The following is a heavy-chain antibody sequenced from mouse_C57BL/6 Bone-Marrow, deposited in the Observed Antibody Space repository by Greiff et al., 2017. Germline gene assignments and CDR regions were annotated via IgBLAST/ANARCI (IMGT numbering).Heavy chain of an antibody. V-gene: IGHV1-9*01. CDR1: GYTFTGYS. CDR3: ARTYYYGSSWDFDV. J-gene: IGHJ1*03. CDR2: IFPGSGST. D-gene: IGHD1-1*01. Sequence: QVQLQQSGAELMKPGASVKLSCKATGYTFTGYSIEWVKQTPGHGLEWIGEIFPGSGSTNYNDKFKGKATFTADTSSNTAYMHLSSLTTEDSAIYYCARTYYYGSSWDFDVWGTGTTVTVSS.